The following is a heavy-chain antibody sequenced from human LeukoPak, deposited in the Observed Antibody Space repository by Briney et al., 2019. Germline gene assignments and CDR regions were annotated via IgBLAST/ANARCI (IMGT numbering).Heavy chain of an antibody. CDR2: ISSSSSYI. Sequence: GGSLRLSCAASGFTFSSYSMNWVRQAPGKGLEWVSSISSSSSYIYYADSVKGRFTISRDNAKNSLYLQMNSLRAEDTAVYYCARGPPKDIVVVPAAIVSYYYYMDVWGKGTTVTVSS. CDR1: GFTFSSYS. J-gene: IGHJ6*03. CDR3: ARGPPKDIVVVPAAIVSYYYYMDV. D-gene: IGHD2-2*02. V-gene: IGHV3-21*01.